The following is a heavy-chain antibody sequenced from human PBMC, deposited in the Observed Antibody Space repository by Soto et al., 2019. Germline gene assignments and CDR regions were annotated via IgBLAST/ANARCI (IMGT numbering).Heavy chain of an antibody. CDR3: ARGRGRYSSGWSWFDP. CDR2: IFQSGST. V-gene: IGHV4-4*01. CDR1: GFTFGLYW. Sequence: GSLRLSCAASGFTFGLYWMGWVRQAPGKGLEWIGEIFQSGSTNYTPSLESRVTISVDKSKNQFSLTLTSVTAADTAVYFCARGRGRYSSGWSWFDPWGQGILVTVSS. D-gene: IGHD6-19*01. J-gene: IGHJ5*02.